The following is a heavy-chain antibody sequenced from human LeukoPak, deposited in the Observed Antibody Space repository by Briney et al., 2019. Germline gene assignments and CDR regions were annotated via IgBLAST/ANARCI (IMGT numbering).Heavy chain of an antibody. D-gene: IGHD6-19*01. Sequence: SETLSLTCTVSGGSISSYYWSWIRQPPGKGLEWIGYIYYSGSTNYNPSLKSRVTISVDTSKNQFSLKLSSVTAADTAVYYCARAGQWLDDFDYWGQGTLVTVSS. V-gene: IGHV4-59*01. CDR2: IYYSGST. CDR3: ARAGQWLDDFDY. J-gene: IGHJ4*02. CDR1: GGSISSYY.